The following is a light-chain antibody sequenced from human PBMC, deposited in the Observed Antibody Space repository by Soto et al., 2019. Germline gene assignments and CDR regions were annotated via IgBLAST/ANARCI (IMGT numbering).Light chain of an antibody. J-gene: IGKJ5*01. CDR3: QQRQYWPPIT. Sequence: EIVLTQSPATLSLSPGERATLSCRASQSLSSNFLAWYQQKPGQPPRLLIYDSSNRATGVPARFSGSGSGTDFTLTISSLEPEDCAIYYCQQRQYWPPITFGQGTRLEIK. CDR1: QSLSSN. V-gene: IGKV3-11*01. CDR2: DSS.